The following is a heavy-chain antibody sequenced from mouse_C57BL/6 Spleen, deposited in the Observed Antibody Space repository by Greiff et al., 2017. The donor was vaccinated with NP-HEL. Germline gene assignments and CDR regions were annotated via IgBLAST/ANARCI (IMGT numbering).Heavy chain of an antibody. CDR3: AKGGYGSPYYFDY. V-gene: IGHV1-76*01. CDR2: IYPGSGNT. J-gene: IGHJ2*01. D-gene: IGHD1-1*01. CDR1: GYTFTDYY. Sequence: VQLQQSGAELVRPGASVKLSCKASGYTFTDYYINWVKQRPGQGLEWIARIYPGSGNTYYNEKFKGKATLTAEKSSSTAYMQLSSLTSEDSAVYFCAKGGYGSPYYFDYWGQGTTLTVSS.